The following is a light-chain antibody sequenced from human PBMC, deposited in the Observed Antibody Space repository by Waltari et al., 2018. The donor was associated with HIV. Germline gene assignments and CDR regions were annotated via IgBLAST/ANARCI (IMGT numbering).Light chain of an antibody. Sequence: DIRMTQSPSTLSAFIGYRVTISCRASQNIGNFLAWYQQKPGKAPKLLISLASSRERGVPIRFSGSGSGSDFSLTISGLQYEDFATYYCQQFETYYIFGQGTRLE. J-gene: IGKJ2*01. CDR1: QNIGNF. CDR2: LAS. CDR3: QQFETYYI. V-gene: IGKV1-5*03.